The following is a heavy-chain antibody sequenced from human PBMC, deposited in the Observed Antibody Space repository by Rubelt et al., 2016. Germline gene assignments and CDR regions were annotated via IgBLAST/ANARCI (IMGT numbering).Heavy chain of an antibody. Sequence: GFTFSSYAMHWVRQAPGKGLEWVAVISYDGSNKYYADSVKGRFTISRDNSKNTLYLQMNSLRAEDTAVYYCARDEAVTGYYYGMDVWGQGTTVTVSS. CDR1: GFTFSSYA. V-gene: IGHV3-30*04. J-gene: IGHJ6*02. D-gene: IGHD2-21*02. CDR3: ARDEAVTGYYYGMDV. CDR2: ISYDGSNK.